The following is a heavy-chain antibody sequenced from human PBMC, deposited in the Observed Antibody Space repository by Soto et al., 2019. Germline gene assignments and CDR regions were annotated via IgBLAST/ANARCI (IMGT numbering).Heavy chain of an antibody. CDR3: ARNPKDFWNGYYFDS. CDR1: GGTISAYY. Sequence: PSETLSLTCSVSGGTISAYYWNWIRQSPGKGLEWIGYIHYSGSTSYNRFLESRVTISLNPSKTQFSLKLSSVTAADTAFYYCARNPKDFWNGYYFDSWGQGTLVTVSS. CDR2: IHYSGST. D-gene: IGHD3-3*01. J-gene: IGHJ4*02. V-gene: IGHV4-59*13.